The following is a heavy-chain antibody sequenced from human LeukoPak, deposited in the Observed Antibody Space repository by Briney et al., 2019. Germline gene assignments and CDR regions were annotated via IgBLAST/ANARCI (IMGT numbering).Heavy chain of an antibody. CDR2: IYSGGSP. V-gene: IGHV3-53*01. J-gene: IGHJ3*01. D-gene: IGHD3-22*01. CDR3: ARDGADNSGYYFGSL. CDR1: GFSVRSSY. Sequence: HPGGSLRLSCAASGFSVRSSYMSWVRQAPGKGLEWVSVIYSGGSPDYADSAKGRFTISTDNSKNTLYLQMNSLRVEDTAVYYCARDGADNSGYYFGSLWGQGTVVTVSS.